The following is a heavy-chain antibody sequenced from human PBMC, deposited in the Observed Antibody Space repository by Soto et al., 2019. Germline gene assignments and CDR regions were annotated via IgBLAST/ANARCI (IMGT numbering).Heavy chain of an antibody. CDR2: VSAYNRNT. D-gene: IGHD1-26*01. V-gene: IGHV1-18*04. J-gene: IGHJ5*01. CDR3: ARERQSEPLPS. Sequence: GSSVKVSCKASGYTFSNYGITWVEQTPGQGREWMGGVSAYNRNTDYAQKFEDRVTMATDTSTGTASLELRSLRSDDPAVYFCARERQSEPLPSWG. CDR1: GYTFSNYG.